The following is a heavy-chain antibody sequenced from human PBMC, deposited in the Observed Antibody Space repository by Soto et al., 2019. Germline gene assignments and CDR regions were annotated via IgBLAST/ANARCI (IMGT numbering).Heavy chain of an antibody. CDR2: IDPSDSYT. D-gene: IGHD2-21*02. V-gene: IGHV5-10-1*01. Sequence: PGESLQISCKGSEYSFTGYWISWVRQMPGKGLEWMGRIDPSDSYTNYSPSFQGHVTISADKSMSTVYLQMNSLRAEDTALYYCARDSLVFCGGDCMGCDYWGQGTQVTVSS. CDR1: EYSFTGYW. CDR3: ARDSLVFCGGDCMGCDY. J-gene: IGHJ4*02.